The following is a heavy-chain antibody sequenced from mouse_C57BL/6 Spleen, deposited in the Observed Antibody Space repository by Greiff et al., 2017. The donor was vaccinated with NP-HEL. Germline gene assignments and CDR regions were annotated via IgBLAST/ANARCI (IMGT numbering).Heavy chain of an antibody. CDR1: GYTFTSYW. Sequence: QVQLQQSGAELAKPGASVKLSCKASGYTFTSYWMHWVKQRPGQGLEWIGYINPSRGYTKYNQKFKDKATLTADQSSSTAYMQLSSLTYEDAAVYYCARGDTTVVATHWYFDVWGTGTTVTVSS. D-gene: IGHD1-1*01. J-gene: IGHJ1*03. CDR3: ARGDTTVVATHWYFDV. CDR2: INPSRGYT. V-gene: IGHV1-7*01.